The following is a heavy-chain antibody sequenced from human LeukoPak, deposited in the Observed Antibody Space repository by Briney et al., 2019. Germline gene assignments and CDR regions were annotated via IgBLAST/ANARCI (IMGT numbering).Heavy chain of an antibody. Sequence: SETLSLTCTVSGGSISSYYWSWIRQPAGKGLEWIGRIYTSGSTNYNPSLKSRVTISVDTSKNQFSLKLSSVTAADTAVYYCAREISPQYDILTGYTYYYYYMDVWGKGTTVTISS. CDR3: AREISPQYDILTGYTYYYYYMDV. V-gene: IGHV4-4*07. CDR2: IYTSGST. D-gene: IGHD3-9*01. J-gene: IGHJ6*03. CDR1: GGSISSYY.